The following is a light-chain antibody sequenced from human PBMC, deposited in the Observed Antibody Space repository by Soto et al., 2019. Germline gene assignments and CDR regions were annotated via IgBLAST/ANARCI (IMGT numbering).Light chain of an antibody. V-gene: IGKV1-5*03. CDR2: KAS. Sequence: DIQMTQSPSTLSASVGDRVTITCRASQSIGTWLAWYQERPGKATKLLIYKASTLERGVPSRFSGSGSGTEFTLSISNLQPEDFATYYCHLYNTYSPTLGQGTKLDI. CDR1: QSIGTW. J-gene: IGKJ2*01. CDR3: HLYNTYSPT.